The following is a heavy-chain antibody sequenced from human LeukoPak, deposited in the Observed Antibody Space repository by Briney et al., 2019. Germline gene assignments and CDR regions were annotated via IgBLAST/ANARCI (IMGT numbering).Heavy chain of an antibody. D-gene: IGHD4-17*01. CDR2: TYYRSKWYN. Sequence: SQTLSLTCAISGDSVSSNSAAWTWIRQSPSRGLEWLGRTYYRSKWYNDSEVSVKNTITTKPDTSKNQFSLQLNSVTPEDTAVYYCARGRVTTIANYYYYYIDVWGKGTTVTVSS. V-gene: IGHV6-1*01. CDR3: ARGRVTTIANYYYYYIDV. J-gene: IGHJ6*03. CDR1: GDSVSSNSAA.